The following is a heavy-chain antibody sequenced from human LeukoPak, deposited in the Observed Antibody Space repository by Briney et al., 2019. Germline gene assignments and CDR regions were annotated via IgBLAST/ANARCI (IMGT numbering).Heavy chain of an antibody. V-gene: IGHV6-1*01. D-gene: IGHD1-1*01. CDR1: GDSVSNNGVA. CDR3: ARQRSRALDL. J-gene: IGHJ3*01. CDR2: TYFGSKWYN. Sequence: SQTLSLTCAISGDSVSNNGVAWNWIRQSPARGLEWLGRTYFGSKWYNDYAMSVKSRITNNPDTSKNQFSQQLNSVTPEDTAVYFCARQRSRALDLWGQGTMVTVSS.